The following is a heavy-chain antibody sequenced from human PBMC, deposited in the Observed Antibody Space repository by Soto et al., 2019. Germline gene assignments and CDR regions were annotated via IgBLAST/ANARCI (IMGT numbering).Heavy chain of an antibody. J-gene: IGHJ3*02. CDR2: ISWNSGSI. D-gene: IGHD2-2*01. Sequence: GGSLRLSCAASGFTFDDYAMHWVRQAPGKGLEWVSGISWNSGSIGYADSVKGRFTISRDNAKNSLYLQMNSLRAEDTALYYCAKGEVPAAMGAGEAFDIWGQGTMVTVSS. V-gene: IGHV3-9*01. CDR1: GFTFDDYA. CDR3: AKGEVPAAMGAGEAFDI.